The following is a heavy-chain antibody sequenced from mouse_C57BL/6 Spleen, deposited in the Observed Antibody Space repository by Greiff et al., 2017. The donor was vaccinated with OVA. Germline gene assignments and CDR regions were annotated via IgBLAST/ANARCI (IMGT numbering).Heavy chain of an antibody. CDR1: GYTFTSYW. V-gene: IGHV1-69*01. D-gene: IGHD1-1*01. CDR3: ARGGFTSGFAY. J-gene: IGHJ3*01. CDR2: IDPSDSYT. Sequence: QVQLQQPGAELVMPGASVKLSCKASGYTFTSYWMHWVKQRPGQGLEWIGEIDPSDSYTNYNQKFKGKSTLTVDKSSSTACMQLSSLTSEDSAVYYCARGGFTSGFAYWGQGTLVTVSA.